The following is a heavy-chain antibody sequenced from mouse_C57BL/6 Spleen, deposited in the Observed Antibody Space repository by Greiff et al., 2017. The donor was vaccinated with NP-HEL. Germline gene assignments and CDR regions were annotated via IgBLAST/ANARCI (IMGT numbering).Heavy chain of an antibody. CDR1: GYTFTDYY. CDR2: IYPGSGNT. CDR3: ARYGGNSWFAY. J-gene: IGHJ3*01. Sequence: LVESGAELVRPGASVKLSCKASGYTFTDYYINWVKQRPGQGLEWIARIYPGSGNTYCNEKFKGKATLTAEKSSSTAYMQLSSLTSEDSAVYFCARYGGNSWFAYWGQGTLVTVSA. D-gene: IGHD2-1*01. V-gene: IGHV1-76*01.